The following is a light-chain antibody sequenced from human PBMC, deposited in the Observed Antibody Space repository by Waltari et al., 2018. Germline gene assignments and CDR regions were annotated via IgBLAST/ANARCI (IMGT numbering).Light chain of an antibody. CDR3: YSTDSSGNERV. CDR1: ALPKKR. Sequence: SFELTQPPSVPVSPGQTARITCSGDALPKKRSYRYQQESGQAPALIIYEDNKRPSGIPERFSGSTSGTLATLTISGAQVEDEAVYYCYSTDSSGNERVFGTGTEVTVL. CDR2: EDN. J-gene: IGLJ1*01. V-gene: IGLV3-10*01.